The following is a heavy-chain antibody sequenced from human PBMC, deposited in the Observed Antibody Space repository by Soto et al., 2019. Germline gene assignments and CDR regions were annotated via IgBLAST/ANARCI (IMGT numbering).Heavy chain of an antibody. CDR3: ARVGGGYCSGGSCYSTFDY. CDR1: GGTFSSYT. V-gene: IGHV1-69*02. D-gene: IGHD2-15*01. CDR2: IIPILGIA. J-gene: IGHJ4*02. Sequence: QVQLVQSGAEVKKPGSSVKVSCTASGGTFSSYTISWVRQAPGQGLEWMGRIIPILGIANYAQKFQGRVTITADKSTSTAYMELSSLRSEDTAVYYCARVGGGYCSGGSCYSTFDYWGQGTLVTVSS.